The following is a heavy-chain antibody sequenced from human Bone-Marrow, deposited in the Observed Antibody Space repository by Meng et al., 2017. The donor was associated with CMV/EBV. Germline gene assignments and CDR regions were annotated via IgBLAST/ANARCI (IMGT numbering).Heavy chain of an antibody. CDR2: INHSGST. J-gene: IGHJ6*02. CDR3: ATLRYSSSFHYYYGMDV. Sequence: GSLRLSCTVSGGSISSYYWSWIRQPPGKGLEWIGEINHSGSTNYNPSLKSRVTISVDTSKNQFSLKLSSVTAADTAVYYCATLRYSSSFHYYYGMDVWGQGTTVTVSS. V-gene: IGHV4-34*01. CDR1: GGSISSYY. D-gene: IGHD6-6*01.